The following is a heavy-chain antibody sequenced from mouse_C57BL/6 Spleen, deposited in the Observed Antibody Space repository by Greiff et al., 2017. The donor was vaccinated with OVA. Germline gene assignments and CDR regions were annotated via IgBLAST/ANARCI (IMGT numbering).Heavy chain of an antibody. CDR1: GYTFTSYW. J-gene: IGHJ3*01. CDR2: INPSNGGT. CDR3: ANFYGNLAGFAY. D-gene: IGHD2-1*01. V-gene: IGHV1-53*01. Sequence: HVQLKQPGTDLVKPGASVKLSCKASGYTFTSYWMHWVQQRPGQGLEWIGNINPSNGGTNYTEKFKSKATLTVDKSSSKAYMQLSSLTSEDSAVNDCANFYGNLAGFAYWGQGTLVTVSA.